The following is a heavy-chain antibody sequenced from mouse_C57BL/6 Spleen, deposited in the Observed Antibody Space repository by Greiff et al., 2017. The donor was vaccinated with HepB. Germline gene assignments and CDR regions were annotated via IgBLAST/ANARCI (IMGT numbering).Heavy chain of an antibody. CDR2: IYPGDGDT. D-gene: IGHD3-2*02. CDR3: ASSPGGSGYGAMDY. Sequence: VQLQESGAELVKPGASVKISCKASGYAFSSYWMNWVKQRPGKGLEWIGQIYPGDGDTNYNGKFKGKATLTADKSSSTAYMQLSSLTSEDSAVYFCASSPGGSGYGAMDYWGQGTSVTVSS. CDR1: GYAFSSYW. V-gene: IGHV1-80*01. J-gene: IGHJ4*01.